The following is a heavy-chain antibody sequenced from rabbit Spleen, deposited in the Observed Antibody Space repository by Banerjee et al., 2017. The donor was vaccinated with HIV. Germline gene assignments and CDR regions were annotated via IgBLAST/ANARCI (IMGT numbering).Heavy chain of an antibody. Sequence: QLKESGGDLVKPGASLTLTCTASGFSFSYYYYMCWVRQAPGMGLEWIGYIDPVFGITNYANSVKGRFTISRENAQNTVYLQLNSLTAADTATYFCARNYVNAFDPWGPGTLVTVS. V-gene: IGHV1S7*01. CDR3: ARNYVNAFDP. CDR1: GFSFSYYYY. CDR2: IDPVFGIT. D-gene: IGHD1-1*01. J-gene: IGHJ2*01.